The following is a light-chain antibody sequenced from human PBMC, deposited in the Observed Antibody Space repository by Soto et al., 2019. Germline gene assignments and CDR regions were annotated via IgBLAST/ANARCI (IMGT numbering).Light chain of an antibody. J-gene: IGKJ2*01. CDR1: QSVSSSS. CDR2: GAS. CDR3: QQYGSSPYT. V-gene: IGKV3-20*01. Sequence: EIVLTQSPGTLSLSPRERATLSCRASQSVSSSSLAWYQQKPGQTPRLLIYGASSRATGIPDRFSGSGSGTDFTLTISRLEPEDFAVYYCQQYGSSPYTFGQVTKLEIK.